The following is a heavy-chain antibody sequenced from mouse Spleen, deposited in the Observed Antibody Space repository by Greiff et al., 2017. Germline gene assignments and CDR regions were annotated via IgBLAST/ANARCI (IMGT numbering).Heavy chain of an antibody. CDR1: GYTFTDYY. D-gene: IGHD2-1*01. J-gene: IGHJ2*01. V-gene: IGHV1-76*01. CDR3: ARLYYGNPFDY. Sequence: VQLVESGAELVRPGASVKLSCKASGYTFTDYYINWVKQRPGQGLEWIARIYPGSGNTYYNEKFKGKATLTAEKSSSTAYMQLSSLTSEDSAVYFCARLYYGNPFDYWGQGTTLTVSS. CDR2: IYPGSGNT.